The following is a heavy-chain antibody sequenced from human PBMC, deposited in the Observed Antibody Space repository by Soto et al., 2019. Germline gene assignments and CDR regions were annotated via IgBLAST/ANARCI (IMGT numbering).Heavy chain of an antibody. V-gene: IGHV1-3*01. D-gene: IGHD7-27*01. J-gene: IGHJ4*02. CDR2: INAGYGNT. CDR1: GYTFSSYA. Sequence: QVHLVQSGAEVRKPGASVKVSCKASGYTFSSYAMHWVRQAPGQRLEWMGWINAGYGNTKSSQKFQDRVTISRDTSASTAYMELTSLRSEDTAVYYCARDTGDGTFDFWGKGTLVPVSS. CDR3: ARDTGDGTFDF.